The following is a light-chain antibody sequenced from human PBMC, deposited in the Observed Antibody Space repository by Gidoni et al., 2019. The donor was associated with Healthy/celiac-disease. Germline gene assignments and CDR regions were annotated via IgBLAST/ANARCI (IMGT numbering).Light chain of an antibody. CDR2: AAS. CDR1: QGIRSY. CDR3: QQSYSTLLT. V-gene: IGKV1-39*01. Sequence: DIQMNQSPSSLSASVGDRVTITCRASQGIRSYLNWYQQKPGKAPKLLIYAASSLQSGVPSRFSGSGSMTYFTLTISSLQPDDFSTYYCQQSYSTLLTFGGXTKVEIK. J-gene: IGKJ4*01.